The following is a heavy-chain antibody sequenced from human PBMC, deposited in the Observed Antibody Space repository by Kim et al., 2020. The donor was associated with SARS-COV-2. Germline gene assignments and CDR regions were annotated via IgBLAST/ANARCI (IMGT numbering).Heavy chain of an antibody. V-gene: IGHV3-30*18. J-gene: IGHJ3*02. D-gene: IGHD4-17*01. CDR3: TKVVGHGDYFAFDI. CDR2: ISYHGRDK. CDR1: GFRVSDNG. Sequence: GGSLRLSCAASGFRVSDNGMHWVRQAPGKGLEWVAVISYHGRDKDYEDSVKGRFTVSKDRSKNTVYLEMNSLRPDDTAVYYCTKVVGHGDYFAFDICGQGTMVTVS.